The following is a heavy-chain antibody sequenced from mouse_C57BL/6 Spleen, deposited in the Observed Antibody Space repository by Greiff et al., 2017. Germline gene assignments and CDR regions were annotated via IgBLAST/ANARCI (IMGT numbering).Heavy chain of an antibody. V-gene: IGHV5-17*01. CDR3: ARPAVAWFSY. Sequence: EVKVVESGGGLVKPGGSLKLSCAASGFTFSDYGMHWVRQAPEKGLEWVAYISSGSSTIYYADTVKGRFTISRDNAKNTLFMQMTSLRSEDTAMCYCARPAVAWFSYWGQGTLVTVSA. CDR2: ISSGSSTI. CDR1: GFTFSDYG. J-gene: IGHJ3*01. D-gene: IGHD3-3*01.